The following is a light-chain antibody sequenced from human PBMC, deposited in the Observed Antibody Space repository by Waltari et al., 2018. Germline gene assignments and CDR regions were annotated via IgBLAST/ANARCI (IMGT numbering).Light chain of an antibody. V-gene: IGKV3-20*01. CDR2: DAS. Sequence: ESVLTQSPGTLSLSPGERATLSCRASQSVRRTLAWYQQKPGQAPRLLSYDASTRATGIPDRFSGSGSGTDFSLTISRLEPEDFAVYYCQKYGTLPATFGQGTKVEIK. J-gene: IGKJ1*01. CDR1: QSVRRT. CDR3: QKYGTLPAT.